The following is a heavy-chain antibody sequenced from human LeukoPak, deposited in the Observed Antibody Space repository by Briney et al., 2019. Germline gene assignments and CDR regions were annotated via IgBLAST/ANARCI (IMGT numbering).Heavy chain of an antibody. Sequence: PGGSLRLSCAASGITFSNYGMSWVRQAPGKGLEWVGFIRSKAYGGTTEYAASVKGRFTISRDDSKSIAYLQMNSLKTEDTAVYYCTRSRCSSTSCHPYFDYWGQGTLVTVSS. CDR2: IRSKAYGGTT. CDR3: TRSRCSSTSCHPYFDY. J-gene: IGHJ4*02. CDR1: GITFSNYG. D-gene: IGHD2-2*01. V-gene: IGHV3-49*04.